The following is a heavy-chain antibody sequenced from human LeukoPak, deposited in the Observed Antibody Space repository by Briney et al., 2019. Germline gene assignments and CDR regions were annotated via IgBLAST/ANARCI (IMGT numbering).Heavy chain of an antibody. V-gene: IGHV4-31*03. CDR2: IYYSGST. CDR1: GGSISSGGYY. D-gene: IGHD2-21*02. J-gene: IGHJ5*02. Sequence: SETLSLTCTVSGGSISSGGYYWSWIRQHPGKGLEWIGYIYYSGSTYYNPSLKSRVTISVDTSKNQFSLKLSSVTAADTAVYYCARDPPVTGWFDPWGQGTLVTVSS. CDR3: ARDPPVTGWFDP.